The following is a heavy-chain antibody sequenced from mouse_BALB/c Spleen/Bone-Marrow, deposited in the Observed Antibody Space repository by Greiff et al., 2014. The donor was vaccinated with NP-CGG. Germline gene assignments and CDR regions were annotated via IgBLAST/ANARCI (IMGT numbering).Heavy chain of an antibody. CDR3: TRRSLLSDYYSMDY. V-gene: IGHV1S81*02. J-gene: IGHJ4*01. Sequence: QVQLQQSGAELVKPGASVKLSCKASGYTFTSYYLYWVKQRPGQGLEWIGEINPSNGGTNFNERFKSKASLTVDKSSSTAYMQLNSLTSEDSAVYYCTRRSLLSDYYSMDYWGQGTSVTVS. CDR1: GYTFTSYY. D-gene: IGHD2-10*01. CDR2: INPSNGGT.